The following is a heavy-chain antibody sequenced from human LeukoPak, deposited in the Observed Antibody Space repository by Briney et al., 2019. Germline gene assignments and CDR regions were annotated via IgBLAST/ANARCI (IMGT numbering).Heavy chain of an antibody. D-gene: IGHD1-14*01. CDR2: IKQDGSEK. V-gene: IGHV3-7*01. J-gene: IGHJ4*02. CDR1: GFTFSSYW. Sequence: PGGSLRLSCAASGFTFSSYWRSWVRQAPGKGRELVANIKQDGSEKYYVDSVEGRFTISRDNANTSLYLQMNSLRAEDTAVYYCARNQRRLDYWGQGTLVTVSS. CDR3: ARNQRRLDY.